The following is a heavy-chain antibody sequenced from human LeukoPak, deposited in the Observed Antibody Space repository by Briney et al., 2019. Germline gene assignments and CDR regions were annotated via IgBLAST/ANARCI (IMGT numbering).Heavy chain of an antibody. CDR1: GYSISSGYY. D-gene: IGHD1-26*01. CDR3: ASGSPSSGYFDL. V-gene: IGHV4-38-2*02. Sequence: SETLSLTCTVSGYSISSGYYWGWIRQPPGKGLEWIGSIYHSGSTYYNPSLESRVTISVDTSKNQFSLKLSSVTAADTAVYYCASGSPSSGYFDLWGRGTLVTVSS. J-gene: IGHJ2*01. CDR2: IYHSGST.